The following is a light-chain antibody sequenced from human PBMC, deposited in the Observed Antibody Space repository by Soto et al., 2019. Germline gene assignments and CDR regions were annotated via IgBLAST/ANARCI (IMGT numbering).Light chain of an antibody. CDR2: EVS. Sequence: SVLTQPPSVSGSPGQSVTISCTGTSSDVGSYNRVSWYQQPPGTGPKLMIYEVSNRPSGVPDRFSGSKSGNAASLTVSGLQAEDEADYYCSLYTSSSTYVFGTRTKVTVL. CDR1: SSDVGSYNR. CDR3: SLYTSSSTYV. J-gene: IGLJ1*01. V-gene: IGLV2-18*01.